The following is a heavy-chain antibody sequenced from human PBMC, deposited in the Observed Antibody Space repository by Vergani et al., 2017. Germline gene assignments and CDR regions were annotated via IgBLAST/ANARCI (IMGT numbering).Heavy chain of an antibody. V-gene: IGHV4-59*01. D-gene: IGHD6-13*01. J-gene: IGHJ3*01. CDR2: IYYSVST. CDR1: GGSISSYY. Sequence: QVQLQESGPGLVKPSETLSLTCTVSGGSISSYYWSWIRQPPGKGLEWIGYIYYSVSTNYNPSLKSRVTISVDTSKNQFSLQLSSVTAADTAVYYCARDLCPTGAAAAKGYMDVWGQGTMVTVSS. CDR3: ARDLCPTGAAAAKGYMDV.